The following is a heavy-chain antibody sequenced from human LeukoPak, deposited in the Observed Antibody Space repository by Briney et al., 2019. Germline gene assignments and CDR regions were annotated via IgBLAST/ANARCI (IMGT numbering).Heavy chain of an antibody. V-gene: IGHV3-30-3*01. D-gene: IGHD3-16*01. CDR2: ILFDGSNK. CDR3: VRETSSPMGGRPYQPLHNFDY. Sequence: GGSLRLSCAASGFTFSSYAMHWVRQAPGKGLEWVTLILFDGSNKYYADSVKGRFSISRDNSKNTLYLQMNSLRAEDTAVYYCVRETSSPMGGRPYQPLHNFDYWGQGTLVTVSS. J-gene: IGHJ4*02. CDR1: GFTFSSYA.